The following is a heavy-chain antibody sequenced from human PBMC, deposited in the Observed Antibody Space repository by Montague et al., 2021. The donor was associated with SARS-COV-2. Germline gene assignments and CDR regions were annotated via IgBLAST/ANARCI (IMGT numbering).Heavy chain of an antibody. J-gene: IGHJ6*02. CDR3: ARGRDILTGSPVEDYHYKYGIDD. CDR2: IYTSGST. Sequence: TLSLTCTVSSGSISSGSYYWSWIRQPAGKGLEWIGRIYTSGSTNYNPSLKSRVTISVDTSKNQFSLKLSSVTAADTAVYYCARGRDILTGSPVEDYHYKYGIDDWGQGTMVTVSS. D-gene: IGHD3-9*01. V-gene: IGHV4-61*02. CDR1: SGSISSGSYY.